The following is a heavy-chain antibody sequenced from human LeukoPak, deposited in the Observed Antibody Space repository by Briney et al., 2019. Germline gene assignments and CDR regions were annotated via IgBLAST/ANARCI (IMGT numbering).Heavy chain of an antibody. CDR1: GFTFSDYY. V-gene: IGHV3-11*01. CDR2: ISSSGSTI. CDR3: ARTPGYYYYYYMDV. Sequence: GGSLRLSCAASGFTFSDYYMSWIRQAPGKGLEGVSYISSSGSTIYYADSVKGRFTIPRDNAKNSLYLQMNSLRAEDTAVYYCARTPGYYYYYYMDVWGKGTTVTVSS. J-gene: IGHJ6*03.